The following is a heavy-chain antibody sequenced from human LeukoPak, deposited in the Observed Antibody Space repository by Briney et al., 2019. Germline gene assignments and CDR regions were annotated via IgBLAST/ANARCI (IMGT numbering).Heavy chain of an antibody. D-gene: IGHD3-3*01. CDR2: IYYSGST. CDR3: ARTATIVGVVTNFDY. CDR1: GGSTSSYY. J-gene: IGHJ4*02. Sequence: MSSETLSLTCTVSGGSTSSYYWSWIRQPPGKGLEWIGYIYYSGSTNYNPSLKSRVTISVDTSKNQFSLKLSSVTAADTAVYYCARTATIVGVVTNFDYWGQGTLVTVSS. V-gene: IGHV4-59*01.